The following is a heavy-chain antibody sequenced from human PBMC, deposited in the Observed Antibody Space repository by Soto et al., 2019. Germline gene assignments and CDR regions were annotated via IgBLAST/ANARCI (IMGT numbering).Heavy chain of an antibody. J-gene: IGHJ4*02. CDR3: ARDRGYSYGLFDY. CDR2: IFYTGST. CDR1: GASISSGDYY. V-gene: IGHV4-31*03. D-gene: IGHD5-18*01. Sequence: QVQLQESGPGLVKPSQTLSLTCTVSGASISSGDYYWSWIRQHPGKGLDWIGYIFYTGSTYYNPSLKSRVTISVDTSKNQFSLKLSSVTAADTAVYYCARDRGYSYGLFDYWGQGTLVTVSS.